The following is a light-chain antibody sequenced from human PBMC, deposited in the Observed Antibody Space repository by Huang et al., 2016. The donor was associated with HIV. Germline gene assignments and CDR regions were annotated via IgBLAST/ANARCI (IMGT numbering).Light chain of an antibody. CDR2: ATS. CDR1: QGIGNS. CDR3: QQYHSLPWT. V-gene: IGKV1-NL1*01. J-gene: IGKJ1*01. Sequence: DIQMTQSPSSLSASVGDRVTITCRARQGIGNSLAWYQQKPEKAPRLLLYATSTLESGVPSRFSGSGSGTHYTLTINTLQPEDIASYYCQQYHSLPWTFGQGTKVEIK.